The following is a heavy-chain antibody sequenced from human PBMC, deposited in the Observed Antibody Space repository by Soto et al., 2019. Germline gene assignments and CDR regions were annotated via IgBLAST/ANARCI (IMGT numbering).Heavy chain of an antibody. CDR3: AREDDGGDRDYYGLDV. V-gene: IGHV4-30-4*01. CDR2: IHYSGSV. Sequence: QVQLQESGPGLVRPRQTLSLTCTVSGGSISYDHYHWTWIRQPPGKGLEWIGYIHYSGSVFYNPSLQSRLSMSVDTSKNLVSLKLSSVTAADTAVYFCAREDDGGDRDYYGLDVWGQGTTVTVSS. D-gene: IGHD2-21*02. CDR1: GGSISYDHYH. J-gene: IGHJ6*02.